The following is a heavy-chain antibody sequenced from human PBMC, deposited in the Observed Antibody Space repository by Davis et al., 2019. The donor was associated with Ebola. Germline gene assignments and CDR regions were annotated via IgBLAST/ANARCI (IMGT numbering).Heavy chain of an antibody. CDR2: IKSKTDGGTT. D-gene: IGHD2/OR15-2a*01. CDR3: TTDLPAQYVP. V-gene: IGHV3-15*01. CDR1: GFTFSDYY. J-gene: IGHJ5*02. Sequence: GESLKISCAASGFTFSDYYMSWIRQAPGKGLEWVGRIKSKTDGGTTDYAAPVKGRFTISRDDSKNTLYLQMNSLKTEDTAVYYCTTDLPAQYVPWGQGTLVTVSS.